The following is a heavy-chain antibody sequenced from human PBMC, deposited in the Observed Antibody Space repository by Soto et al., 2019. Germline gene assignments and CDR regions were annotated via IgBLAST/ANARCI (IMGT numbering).Heavy chain of an antibody. D-gene: IGHD6-25*01. CDR2: IYYTGGT. CDR1: GGSIGSTDSY. CDR3: ARGGSGWAEYFQH. Sequence: QVQLQESGPGLVEPSQTLSLTCTVSGGSIGSTDSYWSWIRRPPGKGLEWIGSIYYTGGTFYNPSLKSRLTISLETSSNQFSLTLTSVTATDTGIYYCARGGSGWAEYFQHWGQGTLVAVSS. J-gene: IGHJ1*01. V-gene: IGHV4-30-4*08.